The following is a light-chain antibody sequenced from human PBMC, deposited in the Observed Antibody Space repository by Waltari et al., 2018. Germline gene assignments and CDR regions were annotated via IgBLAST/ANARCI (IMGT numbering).Light chain of an antibody. CDR3: QQYNNWQIT. CDR1: QSVGYN. J-gene: IGKJ5*01. Sequence: EVVMTQSPATLSVSPGERVTLSCRASQSVGYNLAWFQQQPGQAPRLLIYGASTRATDIPDSFSGSGSGTAFTLTISSLQSEDFANYYCQQYNNWQITFGQGTRLDLK. V-gene: IGKV3-15*01. CDR2: GAS.